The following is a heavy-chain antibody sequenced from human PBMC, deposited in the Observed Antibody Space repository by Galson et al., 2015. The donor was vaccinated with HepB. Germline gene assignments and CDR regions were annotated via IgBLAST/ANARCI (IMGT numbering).Heavy chain of an antibody. CDR1: GFTFSDYY. Sequence: SLRLSCAASGFTFSDYYMTWIRQTPGKGLEWVAHINSRSDYFMYADSVSGRFTISRDNGKNSLYLQMNGLRAEDTAVYYCARDRREIWSGYYSLGMDVWGQGTTVTVSS. J-gene: IGHJ6*02. D-gene: IGHD3-3*01. CDR3: ARDRREIWSGYYSLGMDV. CDR2: INSRSDYF. V-gene: IGHV3-11*06.